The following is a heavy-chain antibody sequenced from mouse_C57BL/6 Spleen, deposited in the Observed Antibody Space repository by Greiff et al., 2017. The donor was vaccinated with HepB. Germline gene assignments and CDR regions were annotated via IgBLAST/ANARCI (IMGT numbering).Heavy chain of an antibody. Sequence: QVQLQQPGAELVKPGASVKLSCKASGYTFTSYWMHWVKQRPGQGLEWIGMIHPNSGSTNYNEKFKSKATLTVDKSSSTAYMQLSSLTSEDSAVYYCAREGLYYYGSSQAWFAYWGQGTLVTVSA. CDR1: GYTFTSYW. CDR2: IHPNSGST. D-gene: IGHD1-1*01. CDR3: AREGLYYYGSSQAWFAY. J-gene: IGHJ3*01. V-gene: IGHV1-64*01.